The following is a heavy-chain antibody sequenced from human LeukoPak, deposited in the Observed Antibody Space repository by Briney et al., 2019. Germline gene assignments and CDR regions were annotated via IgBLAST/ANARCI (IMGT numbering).Heavy chain of an antibody. D-gene: IGHD2-15*01. V-gene: IGHV3-30-3*01. J-gene: IGHJ4*02. Sequence: PGGSLRLSCGASGFTFSSYAIHWVRQVPGKGLEWVAVVPYDGIKKYYADSVKGRFTISRDNSKNTLYLQINSLRVEDTAVYYCARGSSGPLENYFDYWGRGTLVTVSS. CDR3: ARGSSGPLENYFDY. CDR2: VPYDGIKK. CDR1: GFTFSSYA.